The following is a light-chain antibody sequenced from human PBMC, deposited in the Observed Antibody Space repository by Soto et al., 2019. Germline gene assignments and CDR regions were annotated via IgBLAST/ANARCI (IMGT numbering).Light chain of an antibody. J-gene: IGLJ2*01. V-gene: IGLV2-14*01. CDR3: SSYTRRSTNVV. CDR1: SSDVGGYNY. Sequence: QSALTQPASVSGSPGQSITISCTGTSSDVGGYNYVSWYQQHPGKAPKLMIYDVSNRPSGISNRFSGSKSGNTASLTISGLQAEDEADYYCSSYTRRSTNVVFGGGTKLTVL. CDR2: DVS.